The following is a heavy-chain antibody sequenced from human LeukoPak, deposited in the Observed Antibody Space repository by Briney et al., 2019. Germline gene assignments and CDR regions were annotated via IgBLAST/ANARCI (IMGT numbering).Heavy chain of an antibody. D-gene: IGHD1-26*01. CDR3: AKDRVGATRRDY. J-gene: IGHJ4*02. V-gene: IGHV3-23*01. CDR2: ISGSGGST. CDR1: GFTFSSYA. Sequence: GGSLRFSCAASGFTFSSYAMSWVRQAPGKGRKGVSAISGSGGSTYYADSVKGRFTISRDNSKNTLYLQNNTLRAEDTVVYHCAKDRVGATRRDYWGQGTLVTVSS.